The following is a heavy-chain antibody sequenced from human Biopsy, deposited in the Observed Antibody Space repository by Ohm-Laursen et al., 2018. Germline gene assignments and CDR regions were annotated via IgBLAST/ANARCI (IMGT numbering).Heavy chain of an antibody. CDR1: GGSFSGYD. CDR2: FSHTGTT. D-gene: IGHD4/OR15-4a*01. V-gene: IGHV4-34*01. CDR3: ARGPYGDNAGAFDV. Sequence: SDTLSLTCAVDGGSFSGYDGTWIRQPPGKGLEWVGEFSHTGTTIYNPSLKSRLTISVDKSKNHFSLRLTSVTAADTATYFCARGPYGDNAGAFDVWGQGTVVTVSS. J-gene: IGHJ3*01.